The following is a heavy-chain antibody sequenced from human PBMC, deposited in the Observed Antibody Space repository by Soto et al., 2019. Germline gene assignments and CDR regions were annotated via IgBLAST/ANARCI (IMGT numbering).Heavy chain of an antibody. Sequence: EVQLLESGGGLVQPGGSLRLSCAASGFTFSSYAMSWVRQAPGKGLEWVSAISGSGGSTYYADSVKGRFTISRDNSKNTLYLQMNSLRAEDTAVYYCAKPPPYYYDSSGYDDYWGQGTLVTVSS. D-gene: IGHD3-22*01. CDR3: AKPPPYYYDSSGYDDY. CDR2: ISGSGGST. J-gene: IGHJ4*02. CDR1: GFTFSSYA. V-gene: IGHV3-23*01.